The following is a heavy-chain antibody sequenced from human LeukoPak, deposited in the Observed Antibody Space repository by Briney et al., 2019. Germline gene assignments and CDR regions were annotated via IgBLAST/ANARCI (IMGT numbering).Heavy chain of an antibody. CDR1: GFTFSSYA. J-gene: IGHJ4*02. Sequence: HPGGSLRLSCAASGFTFSSYAMSWVRQAPGKGLEWVSAISGSGGSTYYADSVKGRFTISRDNSKNTLYLQMNSLRADDTALYYCAKVEMYYYDSSPAPYFDYWGQGTLVTVSS. D-gene: IGHD3-22*01. V-gene: IGHV3-23*01. CDR2: ISGSGGST. CDR3: AKVEMYYYDSSPAPYFDY.